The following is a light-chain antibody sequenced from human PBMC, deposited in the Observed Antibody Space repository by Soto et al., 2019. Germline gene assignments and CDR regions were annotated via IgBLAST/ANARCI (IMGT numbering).Light chain of an antibody. CDR1: QSISSW. V-gene: IGKV1-5*03. J-gene: IGKJ2*01. CDR3: QQYDDYLFT. Sequence: DIQMTQSPSTLSASVGDRVTITCRASQSISSWLAWYQQKPGKAPKLLIYKASSLESGVPSRFSGSGSGTEFTLTISSLQPDDFAPYYCQQYDDYLFTFGQGTKLEIK. CDR2: KAS.